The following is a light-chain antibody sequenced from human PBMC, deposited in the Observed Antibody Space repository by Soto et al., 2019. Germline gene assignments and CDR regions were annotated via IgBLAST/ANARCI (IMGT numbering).Light chain of an antibody. V-gene: IGLV4-69*01. CDR3: QAWGTGGV. J-gene: IGLJ3*02. CDR1: SGHSDYA. Sequence: QLVLPQSPSASASPGASVKLTCTLSSGHSDYAIAWHQQQPEKGPRYLMKVTSDGSHTKGDGIPDRFSGSSSGADRYLTISSLLSDDEADYYCQAWGTGGVFGGGTKVTVL. CDR2: VTSDGSH.